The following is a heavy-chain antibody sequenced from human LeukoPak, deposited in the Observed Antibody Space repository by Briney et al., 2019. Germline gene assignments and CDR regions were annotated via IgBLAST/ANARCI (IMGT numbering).Heavy chain of an antibody. D-gene: IGHD3-22*01. J-gene: IGHJ3*02. CDR2: ISGSGGNT. Sequence: PGGSLRLSCAASGFTFSSYAMSWVRQAPGKGLEWVSAISGSGGNTYYADSVKDQFTISRDNSKNTLFLQMNSLRAEDTAVYYCAKDRGSGYYWFDAFDIWGQGTMVAVSS. V-gene: IGHV3-23*01. CDR3: AKDRGSGYYWFDAFDI. CDR1: GFTFSSYA.